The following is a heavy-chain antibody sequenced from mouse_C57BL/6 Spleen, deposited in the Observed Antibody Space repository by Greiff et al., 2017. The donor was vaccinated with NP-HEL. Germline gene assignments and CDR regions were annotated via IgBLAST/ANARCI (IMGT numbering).Heavy chain of an antibody. V-gene: IGHV1-52*01. Sequence: QVHVKQSGAELVRPGSSVKLSCKASGYTFTSYWMHWVKQRPIQGLEWIGNIDPSDSETHYNQKFKDKATLTVDKSSSTAYMQLSSLTSEDSAFYYCAREGDWFVYWGHCTTLTVSS. J-gene: IGHJ2*01. CDR2: IDPSDSET. CDR1: GYTFTSYW. D-gene: IGHD3-3*01. CDR3: AREGDWFVY.